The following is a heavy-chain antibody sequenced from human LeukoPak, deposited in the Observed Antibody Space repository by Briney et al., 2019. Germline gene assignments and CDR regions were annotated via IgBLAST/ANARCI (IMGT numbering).Heavy chain of an antibody. D-gene: IGHD5-12*01. Sequence: GASVKVSCKASGGTLSSYAISWVRQAPGQGLEGMGGIIPIFGTANYAQKFQGRVTITADKSTSTAYMELSSLRSEDTAVYYCARDRGYSGYDIGEYYFDYWGQGTLVTVSS. V-gene: IGHV1-69*06. CDR3: ARDRGYSGYDIGEYYFDY. CDR2: IIPIFGTA. J-gene: IGHJ4*02. CDR1: GGTLSSYA.